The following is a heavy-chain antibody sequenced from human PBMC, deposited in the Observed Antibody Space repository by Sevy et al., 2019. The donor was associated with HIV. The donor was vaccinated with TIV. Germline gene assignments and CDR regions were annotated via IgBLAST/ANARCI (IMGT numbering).Heavy chain of an antibody. Sequence: GESLKISCAASGFTFSSYAMHWVRQAPGKGLEWVAVISYDGSNKYYADSVKGRFTISRDNSKNTLYLQMNSLRAEDTAVYYCARDAMTMVRGVITSVPDYWGQGTLVTVSS. CDR1: GFTFSSYA. D-gene: IGHD3-10*01. CDR3: ARDAMTMVRGVITSVPDY. CDR2: ISYDGSNK. V-gene: IGHV3-30-3*01. J-gene: IGHJ4*02.